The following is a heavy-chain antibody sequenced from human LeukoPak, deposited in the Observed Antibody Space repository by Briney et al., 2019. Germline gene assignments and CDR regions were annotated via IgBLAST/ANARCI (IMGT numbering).Heavy chain of an antibody. CDR1: GFTFSSYS. J-gene: IGHJ3*02. Sequence: GGSLRLSCAASGFTFSSYSMKWVRQAPGKGLEWVSSISYSSSYIDYVDSVKGRFTISRDNAKNSLYLQMNSLRAEDTAVYYCARDGGAYSSSWIRPYDAFDIWGQGTMVTVSS. V-gene: IGHV3-21*01. D-gene: IGHD6-13*01. CDR2: ISYSSSYI. CDR3: ARDGGAYSSSWIRPYDAFDI.